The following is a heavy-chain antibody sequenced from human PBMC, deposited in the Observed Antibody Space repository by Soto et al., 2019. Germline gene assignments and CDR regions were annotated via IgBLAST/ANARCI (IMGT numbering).Heavy chain of an antibody. CDR1: GYTFTSYD. CDR3: AREVGDARFDT. J-gene: IGHJ5*02. Sequence: QVQLVQSGAEVKKPGASVKVSCKASGYTFTSYDINWVRQAPGQGLEWMGWINPNSGNTGYAQKFQGRATMTRNTSLRTAYLEPGRLRSEDTAVYYCAREVGDARFDTWGQETLVPVSS. CDR2: INPNSGNT. V-gene: IGHV1-8*01. D-gene: IGHD1-26*01.